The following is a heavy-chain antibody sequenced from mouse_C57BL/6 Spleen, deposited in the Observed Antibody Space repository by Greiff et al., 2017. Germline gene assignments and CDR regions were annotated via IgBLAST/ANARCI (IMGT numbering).Heavy chain of an antibody. CDR1: GYTFTSYW. CDR2: IHPSDSDT. D-gene: IGHD1-1*01. J-gene: IGHJ3*01. V-gene: IGHV1-74*01. Sequence: QVQLQQPGAELVKPGASVKVSCKASGYTFTSYWMHWVKQRPGQGLEWIGRIHPSDSDTNYNQKFKGKATLTVDKSSSTAYMQLSSLTSEDSAVYYCAIRDDYGNWFAYWGQGTLVTVSA. CDR3: AIRDDYGNWFAY.